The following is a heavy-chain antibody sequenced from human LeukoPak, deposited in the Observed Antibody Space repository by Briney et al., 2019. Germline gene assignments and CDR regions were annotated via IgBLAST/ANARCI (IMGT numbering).Heavy chain of an antibody. CDR1: GYSISRGYY. CDR2: LYHSGST. V-gene: IGHV4-38-2*02. J-gene: IGHJ2*01. CDR3: AREVISPAATGYFDL. Sequence: SETLSLTCTLSGYSISRGYYWAWIRQSPGMGLEWIGSLYHSGSTYHNAALKSRVTMSVDTSRNQFSLNLSSVIAADTAVYYCAREVISPAATGYFDLWGRGTPVTVSS. D-gene: IGHD2-2*01.